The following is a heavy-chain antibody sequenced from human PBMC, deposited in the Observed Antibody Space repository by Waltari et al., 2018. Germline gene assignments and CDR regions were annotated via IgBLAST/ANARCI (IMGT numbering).Heavy chain of an antibody. J-gene: IGHJ4*02. CDR1: GGSISSGGYY. D-gene: IGHD6-6*01. CDR2: IYYSGST. Sequence: QVQLQESGPGLVKPSQTLSLTCTVSGGSISSGGYYWSWIRQHPGKGLEWIGYIYYSGSTYYNPSLKSRVTISVDTSKNQFSLKLSSVTAADTAVYYCARDRAIAARLGYFDYWGQGTLVTVSS. CDR3: ARDRAIAARLGYFDY. V-gene: IGHV4-31*03.